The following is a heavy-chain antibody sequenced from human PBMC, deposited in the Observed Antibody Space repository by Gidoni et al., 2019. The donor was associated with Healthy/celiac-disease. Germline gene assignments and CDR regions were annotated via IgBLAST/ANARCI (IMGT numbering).Heavy chain of an antibody. CDR1: GFTFSSYA. J-gene: IGHJ5*02. D-gene: IGHD2-2*01. Sequence: QVQLVESGGGVVQPGRSLRLSCAASGFTFSSYAMHWVRQAPGKGLEWVAVISYDGSNKYYADSVKGRFTISRDNSKNTLYLQMNSLRAEDTAVYYCARVYCSSTSCYDDNWFDPWGQGTLVTVSS. CDR3: ARVYCSSTSCYDDNWFDP. CDR2: ISYDGSNK. V-gene: IGHV3-30-3*01.